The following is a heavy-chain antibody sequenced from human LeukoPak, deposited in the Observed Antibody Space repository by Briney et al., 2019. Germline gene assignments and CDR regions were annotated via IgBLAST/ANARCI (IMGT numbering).Heavy chain of an antibody. CDR2: INPNSGGT. Sequence: ASVKVSCKTSGYPFTTYEINWVRQAAGQGLEWMGWINPNSGGTNYAQKFQGRVTMTRDTSISTAYMELSRLRSDDTAVYYCARAGLYDSSGFLDWGQGTLVTVSS. D-gene: IGHD3-22*01. V-gene: IGHV1-2*02. CDR3: ARAGLYDSSGFLD. CDR1: GYPFTTYE. J-gene: IGHJ4*02.